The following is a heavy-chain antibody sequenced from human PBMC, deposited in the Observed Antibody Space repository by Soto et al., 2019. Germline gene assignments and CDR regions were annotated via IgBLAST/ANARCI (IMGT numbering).Heavy chain of an antibody. CDR2: IYPGDSET. CDR1: GYNFTTFW. V-gene: IGHV5-51*01. CDR3: ARLGFPGAIYFDS. J-gene: IGHJ4*02. Sequence: VESLKISGNGSGYNFTTFWIGWVRQMPGKGLEWMGIIYPGDSETKYSPDFEGQVTISADRSTNTAYLQWRSLRASDTAMYYCARLGFPGAIYFDSWGLGTLVTVSS.